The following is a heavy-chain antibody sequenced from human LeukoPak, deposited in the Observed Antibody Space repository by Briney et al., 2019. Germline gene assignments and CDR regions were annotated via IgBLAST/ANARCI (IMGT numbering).Heavy chain of an antibody. CDR1: GYTFVTYG. J-gene: IGHJ4*02. CDR3: ARDKKFVGWHHGNSVGN. CDR2: INPHKGNT. D-gene: IGHD4-23*01. Sequence: ASVKVSCKASGYTFVTYGISWVRQAPGQGLEWMGWINPHKGNTNYAQNFQDRVTMTTDTSTTTAHMELRSLRSDDTAVYYCARDKKFVGWHHGNSVGNWGQGTLDTVSS. V-gene: IGHV1-18*01.